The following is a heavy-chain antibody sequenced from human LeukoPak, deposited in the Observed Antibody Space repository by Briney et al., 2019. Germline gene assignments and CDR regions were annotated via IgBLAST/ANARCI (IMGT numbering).Heavy chain of an antibody. J-gene: IGHJ4*02. V-gene: IGHV3-23*01. CDR2: ISNNGGYT. CDR3: AKQLGYCSDGSCYFPY. Sequence: PGGSLRLSCAASGFTFSSSAMSWVRQAPGKGLEWVSVISNNGGYTYYADSVQGRFTISRDNSKSTLCPQMNSLRAEDTAVYYCAKQLGYCSDGSCYFPYWGQGTLVTVSS. D-gene: IGHD2-15*01. CDR1: GFTFSSSA.